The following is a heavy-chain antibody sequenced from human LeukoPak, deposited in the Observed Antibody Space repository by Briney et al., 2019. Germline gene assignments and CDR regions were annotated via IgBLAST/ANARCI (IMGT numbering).Heavy chain of an antibody. CDR3: ARQYCSGGSCYSSFDY. CDR2: IYPGDSDT. CDR1: GYSFTSYW. D-gene: IGHD2-15*01. Sequence: GESLKISCKGSGYSFTSYWIGWVRQMPGKGLEWMGIIYPGDSDTRYSPSFQGQVTISADKSISAAYLQWSSLKASDTAMYYCARQYCSGGSCYSSFDYWGQGTLVTVSS. V-gene: IGHV5-51*01. J-gene: IGHJ4*02.